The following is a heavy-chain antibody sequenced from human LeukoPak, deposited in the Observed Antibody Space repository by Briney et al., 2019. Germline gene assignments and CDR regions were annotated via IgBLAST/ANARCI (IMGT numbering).Heavy chain of an antibody. V-gene: IGHV4-4*07. CDR2: IYTSGGT. D-gene: IGHD2-2*01. CDR1: GGSISTYY. Sequence: PSETLSLTCSVSGGSISTYYWSWIRQPAGRGLEWIGRIYTSGGTNYNPSLKSRVTMSVDTSMNQFSLRMTSVTAADTALYWCARVQLPATKGAFDIWGQGTMVTVPS. J-gene: IGHJ3*02. CDR3: ARVQLPATKGAFDI.